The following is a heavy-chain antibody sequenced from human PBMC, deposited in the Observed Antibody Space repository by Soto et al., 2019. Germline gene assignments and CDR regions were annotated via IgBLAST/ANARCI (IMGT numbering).Heavy chain of an antibody. CDR3: ARVICSSTSCYNYYYYGMDV. J-gene: IGHJ6*02. Sequence: SETLSLTCTVSGGSVSSGSYYWSWIRQPPGKGLEWIGYINHSGSTNYNPSLKSRVTISVDTSKNQFSLKLSSVTAADTAVYYCARVICSSTSCYNYYYYGMDVWGQGTTVTVSS. CDR2: INHSGST. V-gene: IGHV4-61*01. D-gene: IGHD2-2*02. CDR1: GGSVSSGSYY.